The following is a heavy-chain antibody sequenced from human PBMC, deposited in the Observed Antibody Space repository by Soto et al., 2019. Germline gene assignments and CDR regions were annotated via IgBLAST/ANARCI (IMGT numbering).Heavy chain of an antibody. CDR3: LMGYSFDY. CDR1: GFTFSGYA. J-gene: IGHJ4*02. CDR2: ISNSGGST. Sequence: EVQLLESGGGLVQPGGSLRLSCAASGFTFSGYAMSWVRQAPGKGLEWVSTISNSGGSTWYAESVKGRFTISRDNSKNTLDLQMNSLRAEDTAVYYCLMGYSFDYWGQGTLVTVSS. D-gene: IGHD3-16*01. V-gene: IGHV3-23*01.